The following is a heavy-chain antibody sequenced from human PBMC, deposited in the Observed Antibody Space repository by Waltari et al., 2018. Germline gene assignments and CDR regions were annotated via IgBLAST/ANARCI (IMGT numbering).Heavy chain of an antibody. CDR1: GYSITRGYY. Sequence: QVQLQESGPGLVKPSETLSLTCTVSGYSITRGYYWGWIRQPPGRGLEWIAAIHHSGNSYYNPSLKSRVTISVDTSKNQVSLRVNSVTAADTAVYYCASHSGHYPNYWGQGTLVTVSS. D-gene: IGHD1-26*01. V-gene: IGHV4-38-2*02. CDR3: ASHSGHYPNY. CDR2: IHHSGNS. J-gene: IGHJ4*02.